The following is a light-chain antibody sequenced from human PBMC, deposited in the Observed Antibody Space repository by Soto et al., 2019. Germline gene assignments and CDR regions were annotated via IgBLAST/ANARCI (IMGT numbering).Light chain of an antibody. CDR2: RAS. V-gene: IGKV3-15*01. CDR3: QQYGTSPEWT. Sequence: EVLMTQSPDTLYVSPGERVTLSCRASQSVSDNLAWYQQKPGQGPRLLVYRASTRTLGIPARFSGSESGTEFTLTISSLQSEDFAVYYCQQYGTSPEWTFGQGTKVDIK. J-gene: IGKJ1*01. CDR1: QSVSDN.